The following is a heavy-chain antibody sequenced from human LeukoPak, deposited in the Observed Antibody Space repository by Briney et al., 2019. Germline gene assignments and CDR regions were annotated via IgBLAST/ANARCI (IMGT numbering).Heavy chain of an antibody. J-gene: IGHJ6*02. D-gene: IGHD3-10*01. Sequence: GGSLRLSCAASGFTFSSYAMHWVRQAPGKGLEWVAVISYDGSNKYYADSVKGRFTISRDNSKNTLYLQMNSLRAEDTAVYYCARVERGFGALDVYYYGMDVWGQGTTVTVSS. CDR3: ARVERGFGALDVYYYGMDV. CDR1: GFTFSSYA. CDR2: ISYDGSNK. V-gene: IGHV3-30-3*01.